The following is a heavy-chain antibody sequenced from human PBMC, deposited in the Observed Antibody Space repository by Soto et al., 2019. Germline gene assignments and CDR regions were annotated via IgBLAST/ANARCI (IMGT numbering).Heavy chain of an antibody. J-gene: IGHJ4*02. V-gene: IGHV1-18*01. D-gene: IGHD2-8*02. Sequence: QVQLVQSGAEVKKPGASVKVSCKASGYTFTSYGISWVRQAPGQGLERMGWINPHNGITDYAQNLQGRVTMTTDTSTSTAELQLRSRRSQDAAVYSCATGGRDSCDHWGQRSLVTVSS. CDR2: INPHNGIT. CDR1: GYTFTSYG. CDR3: ATGGRDSCDH.